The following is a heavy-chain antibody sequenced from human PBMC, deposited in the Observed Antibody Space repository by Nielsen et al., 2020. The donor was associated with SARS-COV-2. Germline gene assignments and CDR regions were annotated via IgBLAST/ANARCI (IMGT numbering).Heavy chain of an antibody. J-gene: IGHJ4*02. V-gene: IGHV3-30*04. CDR1: GFTFDDYA. Sequence: GGSLRLSCAASGFTFDDYAMHWVRQAPGKGLQWMAIISYDGTDHYADSVKGRFTISRDNSKNTIYLQMNSLKLEDTAVYFCARETLDHTSSFIDFWGQGTLVTVSS. D-gene: IGHD2-2*01. CDR3: ARETLDHTSSFIDF. CDR2: ISYDGTD.